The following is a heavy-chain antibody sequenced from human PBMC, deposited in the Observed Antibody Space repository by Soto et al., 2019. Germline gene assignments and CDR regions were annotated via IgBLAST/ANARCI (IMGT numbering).Heavy chain of an antibody. CDR3: AGRKGLRFLEWLFYFDY. CDR1: GGTFSSYA. D-gene: IGHD3-3*01. V-gene: IGHV1-69*13. Sequence: SVKVSCKASGGTFSSYAISWVRQAPGQGLEWMGGIIPIFGTANYAQKFQVRVTITADESTSTAYMELSSLRSEDTAVYYCAGRKGLRFLEWLFYFDYWGQGTLVTVSS. J-gene: IGHJ4*02. CDR2: IIPIFGTA.